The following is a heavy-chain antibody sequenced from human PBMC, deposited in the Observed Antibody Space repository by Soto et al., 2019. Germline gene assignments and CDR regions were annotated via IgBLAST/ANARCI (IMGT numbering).Heavy chain of an antibody. J-gene: IGHJ4*02. Sequence: TSETLSLTCTVSGGSISSYYWSWIRQPPGKGLEWIGYIYYSGSTNCNPSLKSRVTISVDTSKNQFSLKLSSVTAADTAVYYCARSHSSSWNFDYWGQGTLVTVSS. CDR1: GGSISSYY. CDR3: ARSHSSSWNFDY. CDR2: IYYSGST. D-gene: IGHD6-13*01. V-gene: IGHV4-59*01.